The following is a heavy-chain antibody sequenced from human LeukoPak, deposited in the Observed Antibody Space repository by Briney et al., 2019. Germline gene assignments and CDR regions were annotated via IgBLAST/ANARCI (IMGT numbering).Heavy chain of an antibody. CDR3: ARDKGSEYSSSSGAGDY. D-gene: IGHD6-6*01. J-gene: IGHJ4*02. CDR2: ISSSSSYI. Sequence: GGSLRLSCAASGFTFSSYSMNWVRQAPGKGLEWVSSISSSSSYIYYADSVKGRFTISRDNAKNSLYLQMNSLRAEDTAVYYCARDKGSEYSSSSGAGDYWGQGTLVTVSS. CDR1: GFTFSSYS. V-gene: IGHV3-21*01.